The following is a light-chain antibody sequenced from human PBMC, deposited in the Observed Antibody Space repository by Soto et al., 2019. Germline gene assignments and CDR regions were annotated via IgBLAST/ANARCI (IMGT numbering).Light chain of an antibody. V-gene: IGKV3-20*01. CDR1: QSLSSSY. Sequence: IVLTQSPGTLSLSPGERATLSCRASQSLSSSYLAWYQQKPGQAPRLLIYGASGRATDIPDRFSGSGSGTDFALTISRLESEDFAVYYCQQYGSSPPTCGQG. J-gene: IGKJ1*01. CDR2: GAS. CDR3: QQYGSSPPT.